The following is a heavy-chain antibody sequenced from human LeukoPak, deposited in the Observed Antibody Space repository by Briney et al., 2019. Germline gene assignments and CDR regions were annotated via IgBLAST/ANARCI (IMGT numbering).Heavy chain of an antibody. V-gene: IGHV4-4*09. CDR2: IYTSGST. J-gene: IGHJ5*02. CDR3: AGHVRSSSLWVWFDP. CDR1: GGSISSYY. Sequence: SETLSLTCTVSGGSISSYYWSWIRQPPGKGLEWIGYIYTSGSTNYNPSLKSRVTISVDTSKNQFSLKLSSVTAADTAVYYCAGHVRSSSLWVWFDPWGQGTLVTVSS. D-gene: IGHD6-13*01.